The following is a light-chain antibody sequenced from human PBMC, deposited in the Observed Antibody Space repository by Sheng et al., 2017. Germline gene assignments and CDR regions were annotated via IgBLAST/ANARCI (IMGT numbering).Light chain of an antibody. CDR1: RSINNY. CDR3: QQSLTPPWT. Sequence: DIQMTQSPSSLSASVGDRVTITCRASRSINNYFNWYQQSPGEAPKLLVYGASTLRSGVPSRFSGAASGTESTLTIRWLQPDDVGTYYCQQSLTPPWTFGRGTKVEIK. V-gene: IGKV1-39*01. CDR2: GAS. J-gene: IGKJ1*01.